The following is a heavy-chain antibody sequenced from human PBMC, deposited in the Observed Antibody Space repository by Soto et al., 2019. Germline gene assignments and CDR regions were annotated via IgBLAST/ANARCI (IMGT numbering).Heavy chain of an antibody. CDR2: MYAAGST. CDR1: GFTISSHY. CDR3: ARGSNSNNWELFDY. D-gene: IGHD6-13*01. Sequence: EVQLVESGGGLVQPGGSLRLSCAVTGFTISSHYMNWVRQAPGKGLEWVSVMYAAGSTYYEDSVKGRFNISRDNSKNTVYLQMNSRRGEDTAVYYCARGSNSNNWELFDYWGQGTLVTVSS. J-gene: IGHJ4*02. V-gene: IGHV3-66*01.